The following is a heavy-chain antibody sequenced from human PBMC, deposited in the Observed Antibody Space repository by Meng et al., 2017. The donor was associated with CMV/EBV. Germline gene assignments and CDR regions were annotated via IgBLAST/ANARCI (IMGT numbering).Heavy chain of an antibody. CDR2: IYYSGST. V-gene: IGHV4-59*01. J-gene: IGHJ3*02. D-gene: IGHD3-22*01. CDR3: ARRTMIDAFDI. CDR1: GGSISSYY. Sequence: GSLRLSCTVSGGSISSYYWSWIRQPPGKGLEWIGYIYYSGSTNYNPSLKSRVTIPVDTSKNQFSLKLSSVTAADTAVYYCARRTMIDAFDIWGQGTMVTVSS.